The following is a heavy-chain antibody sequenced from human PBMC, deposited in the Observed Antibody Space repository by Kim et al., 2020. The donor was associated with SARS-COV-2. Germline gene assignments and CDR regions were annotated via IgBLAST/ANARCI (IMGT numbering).Heavy chain of an antibody. J-gene: IGHJ6*03. CDR3: ARSVSYYQYLDV. CDR1: GDSINTYY. CDR2: IYSSGST. V-gene: IGHV4-59*01. Sequence: SETLSLTCTVSGDSINTYYWSWIRQPPGGGLEWIGQIYSSGSTHYNPSLKSRVIISTDTSKNQFSLKLSSVTSADTAVYYCARSVSYYQYLDVWGKGTT.